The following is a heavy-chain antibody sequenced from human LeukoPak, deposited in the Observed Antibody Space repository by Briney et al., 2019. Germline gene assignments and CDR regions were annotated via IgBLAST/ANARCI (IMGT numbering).Heavy chain of an antibody. CDR2: ISYDGSNK. CDR3: ASQSRYYYDSSGPYYFDY. J-gene: IGHJ4*02. D-gene: IGHD3-22*01. Sequence: GGSLRLSCAASGFTSSSYAMHWVRQAPCKGLEWVAVISYDGSNKYYADSVKGRFTISRDNSKNTLYLQMNSLRAEDTAVYYCASQSRYYYDSSGPYYFDYWGQGTLVTVSS. CDR1: GFTSSSYA. V-gene: IGHV3-30-3*01.